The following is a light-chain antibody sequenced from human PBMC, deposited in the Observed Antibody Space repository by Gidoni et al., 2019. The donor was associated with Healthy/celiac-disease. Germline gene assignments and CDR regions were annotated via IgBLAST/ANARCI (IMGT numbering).Light chain of an antibody. V-gene: IGLV2-14*01. J-gene: IGLJ2*01. CDR2: DVS. CDR1: SSDVGGYNY. CDR3: SSYTSSSHVV. Sequence: QSALTQPASVSGSPGQSITLSCTGTSSDVGGYNYVPWYQQHPGKAPKLMIYDVSNRPSGVSNRFSGSKSGNTASLTISGLQAEDEADYYCSSYTSSSHVVFGGGTKLTV.